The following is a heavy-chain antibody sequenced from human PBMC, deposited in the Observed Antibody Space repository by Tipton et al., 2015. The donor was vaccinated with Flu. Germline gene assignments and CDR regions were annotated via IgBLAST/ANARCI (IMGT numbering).Heavy chain of an antibody. CDR1: SGSISSSSYY. V-gene: IGHV4-39*01. CDR2: ISYSGST. J-gene: IGHJ4*02. CDR3: ARLVRVTVVFDY. Sequence: TLSLTCTVSSGSISSSSYYWGWIRQPPGKGLEWIGSISYSGSTYYNPSLKSRVTISVDTSKNQFSLKLSSVTAADTAVYYCARLVRVTVVFDYWVQGTLVTVSS.